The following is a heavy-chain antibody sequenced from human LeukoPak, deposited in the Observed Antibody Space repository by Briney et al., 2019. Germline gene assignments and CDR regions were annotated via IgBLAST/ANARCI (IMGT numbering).Heavy chain of an antibody. Sequence: GGSLGLSCAASGFTFSSYAMSWVRQAPGKGLEWVSAISGSGGSTYYADSVKGRFTISRDNSKNMLYLQMNSLRAEDTAVYSCARGWFYAFDIWGQGTMVTVSS. CDR3: ARGWFYAFDI. CDR1: GFTFSSYA. J-gene: IGHJ3*02. D-gene: IGHD2-15*01. V-gene: IGHV3-23*01. CDR2: ISGSGGST.